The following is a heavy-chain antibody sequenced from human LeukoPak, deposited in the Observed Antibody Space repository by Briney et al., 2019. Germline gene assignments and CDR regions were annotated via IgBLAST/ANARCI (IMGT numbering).Heavy chain of an antibody. CDR2: INPSGGSA. CDR1: GYTFTSYY. V-gene: IGHV1-46*01. Sequence: GASVKVSCKASGYTFTSYYMHWVRQAPGQGLEWMGIINPSGGSASYAQKFQGRVTMIRDTSTSTVYMELSSLRSEDTAVYYCARGVRIEGSGSYEGPFFDYRGQGTLVTVSS. J-gene: IGHJ4*02. CDR3: ARGVRIEGSGSYEGPFFDY. D-gene: IGHD3-10*01.